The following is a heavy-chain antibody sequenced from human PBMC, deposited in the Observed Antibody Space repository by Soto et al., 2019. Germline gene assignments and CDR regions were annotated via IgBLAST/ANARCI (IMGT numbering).Heavy chain of an antibody. J-gene: IGHJ4*02. Sequence: QVQLQESVPGLVKPSQTLSLTCTVSGGSISSGGYYWSWIRQHPGKGLEWIGYIYYSGSTYYNLSLKSRVTISVDTSKNQFSLKLSSVTAADTAVYYCARGTMTTVTPFDYWGQGTLVTVSS. CDR3: ARGTMTTVTPFDY. D-gene: IGHD4-17*01. V-gene: IGHV4-31*03. CDR2: IYYSGST. CDR1: GGSISSGGYY.